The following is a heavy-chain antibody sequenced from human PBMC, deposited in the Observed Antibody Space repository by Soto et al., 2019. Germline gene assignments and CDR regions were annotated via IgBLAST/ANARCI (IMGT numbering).Heavy chain of an antibody. CDR2: IYYSGST. V-gene: IGHV4-59*01. CDR1: GGPISSYY. J-gene: IGHJ6*02. Sequence: PSETLSLTCTVSGGPISSYYWSWIRQPPGKGLEWIGYIYYSGSTNYNPSLKSRVTISVDTSKNQFSLKLSSVTAADTAVYYCARDRAAIFGVVNYTPWAGGIDVWGQGTTVTVSS. D-gene: IGHD3-3*01. CDR3: ARDRAAIFGVVNYTPWAGGIDV.